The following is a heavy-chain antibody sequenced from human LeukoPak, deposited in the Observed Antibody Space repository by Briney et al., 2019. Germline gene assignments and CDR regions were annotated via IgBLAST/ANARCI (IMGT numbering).Heavy chain of an antibody. V-gene: IGHV5-51*01. CDR3: ARRYYGDYLDFFDY. J-gene: IGHJ4*02. D-gene: IGHD4-17*01. CDR1: GYSFGTYW. Sequence: GESLKISCKASGYSFGTYWIAWVRQMPGKGLEWMAIIYLGDSDTRYSPSFEGQVTVSADKSITTAYLQWSSLKASDTAMYYCARRYYGDYLDFFDYWGQGTLVTVSS. CDR2: IYLGDSDT.